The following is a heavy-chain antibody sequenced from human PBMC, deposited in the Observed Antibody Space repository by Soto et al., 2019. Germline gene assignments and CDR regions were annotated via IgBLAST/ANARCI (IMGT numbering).Heavy chain of an antibody. D-gene: IGHD3-9*01. CDR2: INSDGSST. J-gene: IGHJ4*02. CDR3: ARVTRYLDWVPLFDY. V-gene: IGHV3-74*01. CDR1: GFTFSSYW. Sequence: SGGSLRLSCAAPGFTFSSYWMHWVRQAPGKGLVWVSRINSDGSSTNYADSVKGRFTISRDNAKNTLYLQMNSLRAEDTAVYYCARVTRYLDWVPLFDYWGQGTLVTVS.